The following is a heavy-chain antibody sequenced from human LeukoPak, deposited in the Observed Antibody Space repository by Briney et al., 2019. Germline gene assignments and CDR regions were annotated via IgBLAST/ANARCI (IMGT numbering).Heavy chain of an antibody. CDR3: ARSNYHGSRGIIDH. CDR2: VYYSGGT. D-gene: IGHD3-22*01. V-gene: IGHV4-39*01. J-gene: IGHJ4*02. CDR1: GGSISSSQYY. Sequence: SETLSLTCTVSGGSISSSQYYWGWIRQPPGKGLEWIGSVYYSGGTYYNPSLKSRVTISVDTSKNQFSLKLSSVTAADTAVYYCARSNYHGSRGIIDHWGQGALVTVSS.